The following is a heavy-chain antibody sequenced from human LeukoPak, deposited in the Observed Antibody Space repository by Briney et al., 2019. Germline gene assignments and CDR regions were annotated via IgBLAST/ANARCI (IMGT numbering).Heavy chain of an antibody. J-gene: IGHJ2*01. CDR1: GYTFSSYD. D-gene: IGHD5-18*01. Sequence: ASVKVSCKAAGYTFSSYDINWVRQAPGQGLEWMGWMNPSRGNTGYTQKFQGRVTMARDTSISTAYMELSSLRSEDTALYYCARMRGYTYGYWYLDLWGRGTLVTVSS. V-gene: IGHV1-8*01. CDR2: MNPSRGNT. CDR3: ARMRGYTYGYWYLDL.